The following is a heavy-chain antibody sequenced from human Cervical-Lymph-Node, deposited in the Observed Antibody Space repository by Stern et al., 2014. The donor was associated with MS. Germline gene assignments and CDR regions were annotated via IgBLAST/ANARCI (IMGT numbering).Heavy chain of an antibody. CDR3: ARDTSSPERSDW. Sequence: EVQLGESGGGVIQTGGSLRLSWTASGVTGSRDYMTWVSQAPGKGLEWVSLITNVGSTFYTDSVKGRFTISRDDSKNTVYLHMTSLRAEDTAMYYCARDTSSPERSDWWGQGTLVTVSS. D-gene: IGHD1-1*01. CDR1: GVTGSRDY. V-gene: IGHV3-53*01. J-gene: IGHJ4*02. CDR2: ITNVGST.